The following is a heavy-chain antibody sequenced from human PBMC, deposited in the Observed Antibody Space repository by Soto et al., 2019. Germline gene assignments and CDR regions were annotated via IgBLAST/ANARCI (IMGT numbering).Heavy chain of an antibody. J-gene: IGHJ4*02. CDR1: GFTFGDYA. V-gene: IGHV3-49*05. D-gene: IGHD3-3*01. Sequence: EVQLVESGGGLVKPGRSLRLSCTASGFTFGDYAMSWFRQAPGKGLEWVGFIRSKAYGGTTEYAASVKGRFTISRDDSKSIAYLQMNSLKTEDTAVYYCTRALQIRLLEWPDTYYFDYWGQGTLVTVSS. CDR3: TRALQIRLLEWPDTYYFDY. CDR2: IRSKAYGGTT.